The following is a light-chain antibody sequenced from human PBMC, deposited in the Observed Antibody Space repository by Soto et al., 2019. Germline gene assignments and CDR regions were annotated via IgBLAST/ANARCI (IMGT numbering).Light chain of an antibody. CDR2: DAS. V-gene: IGKV3-20*01. CDR1: QSVSSSY. Sequence: EIVVTQSPGTLSLSPGERATLSCRASQSVSSSYLAWYQQKPGQAPRLLIYDASSRATGIPDRFSGSGSGTDFTLTISRLEPEDFAVYYCQQYNSSPTPFGQGPKVDIK. CDR3: QQYNSSPTP. J-gene: IGKJ1*01.